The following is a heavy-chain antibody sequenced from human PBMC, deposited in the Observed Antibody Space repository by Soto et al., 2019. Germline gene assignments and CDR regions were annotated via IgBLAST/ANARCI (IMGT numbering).Heavy chain of an antibody. V-gene: IGHV1-18*01. J-gene: IGHJ4*02. CDR2: ISAYNGNT. D-gene: IGHD3-3*01. CDR1: GYTFTSYG. Sequence: SVKVSCKASGYTFTSYGISWVRQAPGQGLEWMGWISAYNGNTNYAQKLQGRVTMTTETSTSTAYMELRSLRSDDTAVYYCTLNYDFWSGYYSFDYWGQGTLVTVSS. CDR3: TLNYDFWSGYYSFDY.